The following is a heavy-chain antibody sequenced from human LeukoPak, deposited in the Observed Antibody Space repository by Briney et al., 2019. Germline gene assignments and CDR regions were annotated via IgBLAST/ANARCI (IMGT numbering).Heavy chain of an antibody. CDR2: ISYDGSNK. V-gene: IGHV3-30*03. J-gene: IGHJ4*02. CDR1: GFTFSSYG. D-gene: IGHD5-18*01. Sequence: GRSLRLSCAASGFTFSSYGMHWVRQAPGKGLEWVAVISYDGSNKYYADSVKGRFTISRDNSKNTLYLQMNSLRAEDTAVYYCARGWGYSYGSSYFDYWGQGTLVTVSS. CDR3: ARGWGYSYGSSYFDY.